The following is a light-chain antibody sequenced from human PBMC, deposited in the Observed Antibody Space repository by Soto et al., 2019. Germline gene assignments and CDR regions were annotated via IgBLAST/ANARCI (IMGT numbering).Light chain of an antibody. J-gene: IGKJ1*01. Sequence: EIVMTQSPATLSVSPGERATLSCRASQSVSSNLAWYQQKPGQAPRLLIYGASTMATGIPARFSGSGSGTAFTLTISSLQSEDFAVYYCQQYNNWPPGTFGQGNKVEMK. CDR3: QQYNNWPPGT. CDR1: QSVSSN. CDR2: GAS. V-gene: IGKV3-15*01.